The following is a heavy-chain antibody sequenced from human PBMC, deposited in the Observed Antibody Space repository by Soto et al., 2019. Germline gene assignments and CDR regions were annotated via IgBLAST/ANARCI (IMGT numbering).Heavy chain of an antibody. CDR1: GGSIISSSYY. V-gene: IGHV4-39*01. J-gene: IGHJ4*02. CDR2: IYYSGST. CDR3: ARRDEDFYDSSGYYYFDY. D-gene: IGHD3-22*01. Sequence: SETLSLTCTVSGGSIISSSYYWGWIRQPPGKGLEWIGSIYYSGSTYYNPSLKSRVTISVDTSKNQFSLKLSSVTAADTAVYYCARRDEDFYDSSGYYYFDYWGQGTLVPVSS.